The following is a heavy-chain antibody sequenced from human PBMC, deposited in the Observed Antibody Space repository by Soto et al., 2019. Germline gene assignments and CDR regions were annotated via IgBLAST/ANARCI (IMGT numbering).Heavy chain of an antibody. CDR1: GYTFTSYG. CDR2: ISAYNGNT. D-gene: IGHD6-19*01. J-gene: IGHJ4*02. V-gene: IGHV1-18*01. Sequence: ASVKVSCKASGYTFTSYGISWVRQAPGQGLEWMGWISAYNGNTNYAQKLQGRVTMTTDTSTSTAYMELRSLRSDDTAVYYCAREVPGIAVAGTSDYFDYWGQGTLVTSPQ. CDR3: AREVPGIAVAGTSDYFDY.